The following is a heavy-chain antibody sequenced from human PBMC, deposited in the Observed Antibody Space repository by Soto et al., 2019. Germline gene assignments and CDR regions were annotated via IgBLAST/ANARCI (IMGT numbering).Heavy chain of an antibody. D-gene: IGHD3-10*01. CDR3: ARDHGWLQPPFGWFDP. V-gene: IGHV3-33*01. CDR2: IWYDGSNK. CDR1: GFTFSSYG. Sequence: GGSLRLSCAASGFTFSSYGMHWVRQAPGKGLEWVAVIWYDGSNKYYADSVKGRFTISRDNSKNTLYLQMNSLRAEDTAVYYCARDHGWLQPPFGWFDPWGQGTLVTVSS. J-gene: IGHJ5*02.